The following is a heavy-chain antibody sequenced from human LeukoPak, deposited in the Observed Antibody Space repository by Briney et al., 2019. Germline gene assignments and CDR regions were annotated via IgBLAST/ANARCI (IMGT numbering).Heavy chain of an antibody. Sequence: GGSLRLSCAASGFTSSSYAMHWVRQAPGKGLEWVAVISYDGSNKYYADSVKGRFTISRDNSKNTLYLQMNSLRAEDTAVYHCARPRVTRVGGYDWEVAFDIWGQGTMVTVSS. D-gene: IGHD5-12*01. V-gene: IGHV3-30-3*01. CDR2: ISYDGSNK. CDR3: ARPRVTRVGGYDWEVAFDI. CDR1: GFTSSSYA. J-gene: IGHJ3*02.